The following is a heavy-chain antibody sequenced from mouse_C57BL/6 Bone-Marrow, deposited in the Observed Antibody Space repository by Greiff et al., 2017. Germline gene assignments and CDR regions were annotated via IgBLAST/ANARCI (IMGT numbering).Heavy chain of an antibody. Sequence: QVQLQQPGAELVKPGASVKLSCKASGYTFTSYWMHWVKQRPGQGLEWIGMIRPNSGRTNYNEKFKSKATLTVDKSSSTADMQLSSLTSEDSAVYYCARYCYAMDYWGQGTSATVSA. V-gene: IGHV1-64*01. J-gene: IGHJ4*01. CDR2: IRPNSGRT. CDR3: ARYCYAMDY. D-gene: IGHD2-12*01. CDR1: GYTFTSYW.